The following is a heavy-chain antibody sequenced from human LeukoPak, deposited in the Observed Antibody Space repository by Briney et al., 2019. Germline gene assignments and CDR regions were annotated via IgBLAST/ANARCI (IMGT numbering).Heavy chain of an antibody. Sequence: PSETLSLTCTVSGGSMNNYYWSWMRQSPGKGLECIGYISYTGSTTYNPSLKSRVTISVDTSKNQFSPKLSSVAAADTAVYYCARLTTSSGWYYWFDPWGQGALVTVSS. CDR1: GGSMNNYY. CDR2: ISYTGST. CDR3: ARLTTSSGWYYWFDP. V-gene: IGHV4-59*08. J-gene: IGHJ5*02. D-gene: IGHD6-19*01.